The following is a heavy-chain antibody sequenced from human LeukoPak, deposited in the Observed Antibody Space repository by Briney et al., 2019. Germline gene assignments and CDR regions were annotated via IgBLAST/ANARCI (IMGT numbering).Heavy chain of an antibody. CDR1: GYTFATHY. Sequence: ASVKVSCKSSGYTFATHYMHRVRQAPGQGLEWMGIINPSGGTTNYAQKFQGRVTMTRDTSTTTLYMELSSLRSEDTAVYYCARGRPGSGWSFDYWGQGTLVTVSS. V-gene: IGHV1-46*01. CDR2: INPSGGTT. CDR3: ARGRPGSGWSFDY. D-gene: IGHD6-19*01. J-gene: IGHJ4*02.